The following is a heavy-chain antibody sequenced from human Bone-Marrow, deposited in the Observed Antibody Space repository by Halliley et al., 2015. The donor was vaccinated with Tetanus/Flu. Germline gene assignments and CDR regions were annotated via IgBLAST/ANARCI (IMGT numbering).Heavy chain of an antibody. Sequence: GLVWVARFAGEYCNPIYPDSVKGRFTISRDNARNTLYLQMSSLRAEDTAVYYCARGGYQHAFDLWGQGTMVTVSS. V-gene: IGHV3-74*01. CDR2: FAGEYCNP. D-gene: IGHD2-2*01. J-gene: IGHJ3*01. CDR3: ARGGYQHAFDL.